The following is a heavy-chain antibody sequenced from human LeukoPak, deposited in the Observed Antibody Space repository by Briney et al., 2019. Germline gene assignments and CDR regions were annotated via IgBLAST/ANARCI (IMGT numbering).Heavy chain of an antibody. CDR3: AREPYYDSSGYYDYYYGMDV. D-gene: IGHD3-22*01. Sequence: SGGSLRLSCAASGFTFSSYSMNWVRQAPGKGLEWVSSISSSSSYIYYADSVKGRFTISRDNAKNSLYLQMNSLRAEDTAVYYCAREPYYDSSGYYDYYYGMDVWGQGTTVTVSS. J-gene: IGHJ6*02. CDR2: ISSSSSYI. CDR1: GFTFSSYS. V-gene: IGHV3-21*01.